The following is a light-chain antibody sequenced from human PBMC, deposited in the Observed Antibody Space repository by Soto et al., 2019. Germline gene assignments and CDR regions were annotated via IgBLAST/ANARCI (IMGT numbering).Light chain of an antibody. V-gene: IGKV3-15*01. CDR1: QSVSSN. J-gene: IGKJ1*01. Sequence: EIVMTQSPATLSVSPGERATLSCRASQSVSSNLAWYQQKPGQAPRLLIYGASTRATGIPARFSGSGSGTELPLTMSSLQSEDFAVYYCQQYNNWPCTFGQGTKVEI. CDR3: QQYNNWPCT. CDR2: GAS.